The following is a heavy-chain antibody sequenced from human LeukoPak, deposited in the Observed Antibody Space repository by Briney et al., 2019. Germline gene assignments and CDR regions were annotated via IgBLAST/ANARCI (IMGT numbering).Heavy chain of an antibody. D-gene: IGHD3-22*01. CDR3: ARAKIVVVTLEGYDY. J-gene: IGHJ4*02. CDR2: ISNNGGST. Sequence: PGGSLRLSCAASGFTFSNYNMHWVRQAPGKGLEYVSAISNNGGSTYYANSVQGRFTISRDNSKNTLYLQMNSLRAEDTAVYYCARAKIVVVTLEGYDYWGQGTLVTVSS. V-gene: IGHV3-64*01. CDR1: GFTFSNYN.